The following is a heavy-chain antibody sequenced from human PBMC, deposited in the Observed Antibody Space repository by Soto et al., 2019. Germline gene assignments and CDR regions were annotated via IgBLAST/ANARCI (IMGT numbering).Heavy chain of an antibody. CDR3: ASIGSDIVATRLGAAGTDFDY. V-gene: IGHV4-39*01. D-gene: IGHD5-12*01. CDR1: GGSISSSSYY. Sequence: SETLSLTCTVSGGSISSSSYYWGWIRQPPGKGLEWIGSIYYSGSTYYNPSLKSRVTISVDTSKNQFSLKLSSVTAADTAVYYCASIGSDIVATRLGAAGTDFDYWGQGTLVTVSS. J-gene: IGHJ4*02. CDR2: IYYSGST.